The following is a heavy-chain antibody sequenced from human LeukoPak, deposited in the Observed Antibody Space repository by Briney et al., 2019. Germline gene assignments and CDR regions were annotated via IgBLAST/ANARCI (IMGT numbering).Heavy chain of an antibody. CDR1: GFTFRSYA. CDR3: AQQLGYCSSGSCYFTY. Sequence: GGSLRLSCVASGFTFRSYAMSWVRQAPGKGLEWVSAISTDGGYTYYADSVKGRFSISRDNSKNTVHLQMNSLGAEDTAIYYCAQQLGYCSSGSCYFTYWGQGTLVTVSS. J-gene: IGHJ4*02. V-gene: IGHV3-23*01. CDR2: ISTDGGYT. D-gene: IGHD2-15*01.